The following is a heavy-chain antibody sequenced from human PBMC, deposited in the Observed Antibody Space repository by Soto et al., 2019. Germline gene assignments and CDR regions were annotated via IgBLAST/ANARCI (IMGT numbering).Heavy chain of an antibody. CDR3: ARGEDYDFWSGYWNNWFDP. V-gene: IGHV4-31*03. CDR2: IYYSGNT. D-gene: IGHD3-3*01. J-gene: IGHJ5*02. CDR1: GGSISSNDFY. Sequence: SETLSLTCIVSGGSISSNDFYWSWIRQHPGKGLEWIGYIYYSGNTYYNPSLKSRVTILVDTSKNQFSLKVSSVTAADTAVYYCARGEDYDFWSGYWNNWFDPWGQGTLVTVS.